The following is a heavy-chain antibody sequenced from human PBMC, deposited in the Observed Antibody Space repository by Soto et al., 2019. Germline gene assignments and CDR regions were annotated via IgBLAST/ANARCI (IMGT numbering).Heavy chain of an antibody. CDR1: GYTFTNYF. CDR3: ANEGPNNCKFDN. D-gene: IGHD1-1*01. CDR2: IYPTHGRA. Sequence: QVQLVQSGAEVVKPGASVKISCKASGYTFTNYFMHWMRQAPGLGLEYMGIIYPTHGRASYAQKFQGRVTMSRDTSTSTVYLELRSLGADDTAVYYCANEGPNNCKFDNWGQGTLVTVSS. V-gene: IGHV1-46*01. J-gene: IGHJ4*02.